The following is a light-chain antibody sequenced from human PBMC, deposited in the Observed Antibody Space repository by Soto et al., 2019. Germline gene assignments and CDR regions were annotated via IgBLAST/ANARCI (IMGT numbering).Light chain of an antibody. CDR2: EVS. CDR1: SSDIGNYNR. CDR3: NSYTTTSTYD. V-gene: IGLV2-14*01. Sequence: QSVLTQPASVSGSPGQSIAISCAGTSSDIGNYNRVSWYQQYPGKAPKLLIYEVSNRPSGVSDRFSGSKSGNTASLTISGLQAEDEADYYCNSYTTTSTYDFGTGTKVTVL. J-gene: IGLJ1*01.